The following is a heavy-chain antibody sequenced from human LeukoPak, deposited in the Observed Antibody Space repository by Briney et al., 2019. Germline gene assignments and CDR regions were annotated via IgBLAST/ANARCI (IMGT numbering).Heavy chain of an antibody. V-gene: IGHV4-59*01. CDR1: GGSISSYY. CDR3: AGAPIHDY. Sequence: PSETLSLTCTVSGGSISSYYWSWIRQPPGKGLEWIGYIYYSGSTNYNPSLKSRVTISVDTSKNQFSLKLSSVTAADTAVYYCAGAPIHDYWGQGTLVTVSS. J-gene: IGHJ4*02. CDR2: IYYSGST. D-gene: IGHD3-3*01.